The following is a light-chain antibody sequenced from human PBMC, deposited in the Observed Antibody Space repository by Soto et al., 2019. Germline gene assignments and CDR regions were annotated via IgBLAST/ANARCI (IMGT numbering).Light chain of an antibody. J-gene: IGKJ4*01. CDR1: QSVSSSY. V-gene: IGKV3-20*01. CDR3: QQYGSSLLT. CDR2: GAS. Sequence: EIVLTQSPGTLSLSPGERATLSCRASQSVSSSYLAWYQQKHGQAPRLLIYGASSRATGIPDRFSGSGSGTDLPLTISRLEPEDFAVYYCQQYGSSLLTFGGGTKVEIK.